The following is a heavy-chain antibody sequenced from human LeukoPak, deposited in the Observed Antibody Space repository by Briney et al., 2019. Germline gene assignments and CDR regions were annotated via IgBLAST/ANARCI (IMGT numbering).Heavy chain of an antibody. Sequence: GGSLRLSCAASGFTFSSYSMNWVRQAPGKGLEWVSSISSSSSYIYYADSVKGRFTISRDNAKNSLYLQMNSLRAEDSAVYYCARDRGGEGAFDIWGQGTMVTVSS. J-gene: IGHJ3*02. V-gene: IGHV3-21*01. D-gene: IGHD4-17*01. CDR2: ISSSSSYI. CDR3: ARDRGGEGAFDI. CDR1: GFTFSSYS.